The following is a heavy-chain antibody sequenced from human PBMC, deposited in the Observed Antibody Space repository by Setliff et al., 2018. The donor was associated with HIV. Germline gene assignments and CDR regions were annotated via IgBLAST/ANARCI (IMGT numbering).Heavy chain of an antibody. V-gene: IGHV3-7*01. J-gene: IGHJ1*01. Sequence: PGGSLRLSCATSGFTFSNFWMTWVRQAPGKGLEWVANIKEDGSGTFYVDSVKGRFTMSRDNAKNLVYLEMNSLKVEDTAVYYCASSSSGSYYNFWSGYPRTDEYFQHWGQGTLVTVSS. CDR1: GFTFSNFW. D-gene: IGHD3-3*01. CDR2: IKEDGSGT. CDR3: ASSSSGSYYNFWSGYPRTDEYFQH.